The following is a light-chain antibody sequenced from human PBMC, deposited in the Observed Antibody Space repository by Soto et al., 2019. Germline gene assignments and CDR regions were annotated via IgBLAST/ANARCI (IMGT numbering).Light chain of an antibody. CDR3: GTWDSSLTTYV. J-gene: IGLJ1*01. CDR2: ENI. CDR1: SSDIGRNY. V-gene: IGLV1-51*02. Sequence: QSVLTQPPSVSAAPGQKVTISCSGSSSDIGRNYVSWYQHLPGTAPKLLIYENIKRPSGIPDRLSGSKSGSSATLGITGLQTGDEADYYCGTWDSSLTTYVFGPGTKLTVL.